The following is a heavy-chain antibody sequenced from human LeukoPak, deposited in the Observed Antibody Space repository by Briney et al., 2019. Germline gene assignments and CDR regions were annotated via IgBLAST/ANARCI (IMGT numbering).Heavy chain of an antibody. D-gene: IGHD1-26*01. CDR2: INPNSGGT. CDR1: GYTFTGYY. V-gene: IGHV1-2*02. J-gene: IGHJ6*02. Sequence: GASVTVSCTASGYTFTGYYMHWVRQAPGQGLEWMGWINPNSGGTNYAQKFQGRVTMTRDTSISTAYMELSRLRSDDTAVYYCARDSLPSIYYGMDVWGQGTTVTVSS. CDR3: ARDSLPSIYYGMDV.